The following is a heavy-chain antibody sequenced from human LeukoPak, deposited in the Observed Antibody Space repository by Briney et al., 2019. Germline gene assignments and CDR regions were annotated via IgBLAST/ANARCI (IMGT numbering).Heavy chain of an antibody. CDR1: GFTFNDFA. CDR2: IAVAGT. J-gene: IGHJ3*01. V-gene: IGHV3-23*01. Sequence: GGSLRLSCAASGFTFNDFAMTWVSQDPGKGLEWVSTIAVAGTYHADSVKGRFIISRDNSKNMLYLQINSLRADDTAMYYCARNLGPFDVRGHGTMVTVSS. CDR3: ARNLGPFDV. D-gene: IGHD3-16*01.